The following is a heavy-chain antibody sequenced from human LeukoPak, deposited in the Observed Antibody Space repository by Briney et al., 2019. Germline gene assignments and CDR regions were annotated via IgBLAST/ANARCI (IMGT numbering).Heavy chain of an antibody. CDR3: ARDREQWLVRRFDY. Sequence: PGGSLRLPCAASGFSFSDYNMNWVRQAPGKGLEWVSSISSGSSYIYYADSVKGRFTISRDNAKNSLYLQMNSLRAEDTAVYYCARDREQWLVRRFDYWGQGTLVTVSS. CDR2: ISSGSSYI. CDR1: GFSFSDYN. D-gene: IGHD6-19*01. J-gene: IGHJ4*02. V-gene: IGHV3-21*06.